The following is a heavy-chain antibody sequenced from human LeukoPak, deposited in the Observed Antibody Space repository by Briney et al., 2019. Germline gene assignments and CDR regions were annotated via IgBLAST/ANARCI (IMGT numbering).Heavy chain of an antibody. J-gene: IGHJ6*03. CDR2: IFYSGST. CDR1: SGSISTSNYY. D-gene: IGHD1-26*01. V-gene: IGHV4-39*07. CDR3: ARGFSGSFYYYYYMDV. Sequence: SETLSLTCTVSSGSISTSNYYWGWVRQPPGKALEWIGNIFYSGSTYYSPSLKSRVTISVDTSKNQFSLKLSSVTAADTAVYYCARGFSGSFYYYYYMDVWGKGTTVTVSS.